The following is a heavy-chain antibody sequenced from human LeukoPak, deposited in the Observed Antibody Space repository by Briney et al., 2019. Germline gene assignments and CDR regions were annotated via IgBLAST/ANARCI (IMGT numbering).Heavy chain of an antibody. Sequence: GGSLRLSCAASGFTFSSYWMSWVRRAPGKGLEWVANIKQDGSEKYYVDSVKGRFTISRDSAKNSLYLQMNSLRAEDTAFYYCTKDLSSVIVPGYFDDWGQGTLVTVSS. CDR2: IKQDGSEK. CDR1: GFTFSSYW. V-gene: IGHV3-7*03. J-gene: IGHJ4*02. CDR3: TKDLSSVIVPGYFDD. D-gene: IGHD2/OR15-2a*01.